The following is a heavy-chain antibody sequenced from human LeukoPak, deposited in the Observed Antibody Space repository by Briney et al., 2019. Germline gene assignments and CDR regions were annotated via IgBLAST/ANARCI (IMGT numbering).Heavy chain of an antibody. CDR2: INHSGIT. J-gene: IGHJ6*03. CDR3: ARGLKGYYYGSGSYYNRDYYYYYYMDV. CDR1: DGSFSGYY. D-gene: IGHD3-10*01. Sequence: SETLSLTCAVYDGSFSGYYWSWVRQPPEKGLEWIGEINHSGITNYNPSLKSRVTISVDTSKNQFSLKLSSVTAADTAVYYCARGLKGYYYGSGSYYNRDYYYYYYMDVWGKGTTVTASS. V-gene: IGHV4-34*01.